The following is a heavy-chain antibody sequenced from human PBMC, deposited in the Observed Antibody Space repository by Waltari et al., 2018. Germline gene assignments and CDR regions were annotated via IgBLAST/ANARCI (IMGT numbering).Heavy chain of an antibody. D-gene: IGHD4-17*01. CDR1: GGSLSSSSYY. J-gene: IGHJ4*02. Sequence: QLQLQESGPGLVKPSETLSLTCTVSGGSLSSSSYYWGWIRQPPGKGLEWIGSIYYSGSTYYNPSLKSRVTISVDTSKNQFSLKLSSVTAADTAVYYCARDEGGDYFNWGQGTLVTVSS. CDR3: ARDEGGDYFN. V-gene: IGHV4-39*07. CDR2: IYYSGST.